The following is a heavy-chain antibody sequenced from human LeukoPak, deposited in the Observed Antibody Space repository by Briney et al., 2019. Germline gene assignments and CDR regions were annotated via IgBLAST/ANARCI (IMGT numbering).Heavy chain of an antibody. J-gene: IGHJ6*02. CDR2: ISSSSSYI. Sequence: GGSLRLSCAASGFTFSSYSMHWVRQAPGKGLEWVSSISSSSSYIYYADSVKGRFTISRDNAKNSLYLQMNSLRAEDTAVYYCARDSYDSSGYYPNYGMDVWGQGTTVTVSS. V-gene: IGHV3-21*01. CDR3: ARDSYDSSGYYPNYGMDV. CDR1: GFTFSSYS. D-gene: IGHD3-22*01.